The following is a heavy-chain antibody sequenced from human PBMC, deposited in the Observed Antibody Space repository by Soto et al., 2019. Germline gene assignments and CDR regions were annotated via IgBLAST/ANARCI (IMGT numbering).Heavy chain of an antibody. Sequence: TLSLTCTVSGASISNYYWTWIRQPPGKGLEWIGYVYYSGRSDYNPSLKIRVTISVDTSKNQFSLKLYSVTAADTAVYYCARLRVATIWWFDPWGQGTLVTVSS. CDR2: VYYSGRS. V-gene: IGHV4-59*08. J-gene: IGHJ5*02. CDR1: GASISNYY. D-gene: IGHD5-12*01. CDR3: ARLRVATIWWFDP.